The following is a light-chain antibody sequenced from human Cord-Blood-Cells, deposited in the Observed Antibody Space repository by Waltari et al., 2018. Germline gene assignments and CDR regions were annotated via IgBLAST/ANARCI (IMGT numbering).Light chain of an antibody. V-gene: IGLV2-11*01. CDR3: CSYAGSYSWV. J-gene: IGLJ3*02. Sequence: QSALTQPRSVSGSPGQSVTISCTGTSSHVGGYTYVSWYQQHPGKAPKLMIYDVSNRPSGVPDRFSGSKSGNTASLTISGLQAEDEADYYCCSYAGSYSWVFGGGTKLTVL. CDR1: SSHVGGYTY. CDR2: DVS.